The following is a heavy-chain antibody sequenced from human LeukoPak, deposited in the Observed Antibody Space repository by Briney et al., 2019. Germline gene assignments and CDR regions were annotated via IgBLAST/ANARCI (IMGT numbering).Heavy chain of an antibody. V-gene: IGHV4-39*01. CDR3: AKTQTRVV. D-gene: IGHD3-10*01. Sequence: PSETLSLTCTVSGGSISSSSYYWGWIRQPPGKELEWIGSIYYSGSTFYNPSLKSRVTISVDTSKNQFSLKLSSVTATDTAVYYCAKTQTRVVWGKGTTVTVSS. CDR1: GGSISSSSYY. CDR2: IYYSGST. J-gene: IGHJ6*03.